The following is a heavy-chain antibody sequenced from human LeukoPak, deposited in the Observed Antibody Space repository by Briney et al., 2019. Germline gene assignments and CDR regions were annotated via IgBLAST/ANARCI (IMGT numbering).Heavy chain of an antibody. CDR3: AKMAGMTRQVYYMDV. D-gene: IGHD5-24*01. CDR1: GFTFSSYA. CDR2: IYGSGDTT. Sequence: PGGSLRLSCAASGFTFSSYAMSWARQAPGKGLEWVSAIYGSGDTTYYADSVKGRFTVSRDNSKNTLYLQMDGLRAEDMAVYYCAKMAGMTRQVYYMDVWGKGATVTVSS. V-gene: IGHV3-23*01. J-gene: IGHJ6*03.